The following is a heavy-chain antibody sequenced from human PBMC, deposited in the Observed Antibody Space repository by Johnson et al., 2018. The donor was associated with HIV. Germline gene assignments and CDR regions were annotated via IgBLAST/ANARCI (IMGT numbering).Heavy chain of an antibody. J-gene: IGHJ3*02. D-gene: IGHD6-6*01. CDR3: ARDSSNSFRFEMYAFDI. Sequence: QVQLVESGGGVVQPGRSLRLSCEASGFTFSSYAMHWVRQAPGKGLEWVSAISGSGGSTYYADSVKGRFTISRDNSKNTLYLQMNSLRPEDTAVYYCARDSSNSFRFEMYAFDIWGQGTMVTVSS. CDR2: ISGSGGST. CDR1: GFTFSSYA. V-gene: IGHV3-64*04.